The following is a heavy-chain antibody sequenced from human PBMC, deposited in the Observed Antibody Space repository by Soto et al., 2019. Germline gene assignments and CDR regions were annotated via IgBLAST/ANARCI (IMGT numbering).Heavy chain of an antibody. Sequence: QVQLGQSGAEVKKPGSSVKVSCKASGGTVSSYSISWVRQAPGQGLEWMGRIIPLLNTANYAQKFQGRVTITADKSTSTAYMELSSLRSEDTAVYYCARGVDTGGSWGQGTLVTVSS. CDR3: ARGVDTGGS. D-gene: IGHD2-8*02. V-gene: IGHV1-69*08. CDR2: IIPLLNTA. CDR1: GGTVSSYS. J-gene: IGHJ5*02.